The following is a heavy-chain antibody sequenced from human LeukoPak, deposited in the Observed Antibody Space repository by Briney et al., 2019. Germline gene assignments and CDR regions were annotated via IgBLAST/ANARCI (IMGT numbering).Heavy chain of an antibody. CDR1: GFTFSSYA. J-gene: IGHJ4*02. Sequence: GGSLRLSCAASGFTFSSYAMHWVRQAPGKGLEWVAVISYDGGNTYYADSVKGRSTISRDNSKNTLYLQLNSLRAEDTAVYYCARDSTYYYGSGSSGPHYFDYWGQGTLVTVSS. CDR2: ISYDGGNT. V-gene: IGHV3-30*01. D-gene: IGHD3-10*01. CDR3: ARDSTYYYGSGSSGPHYFDY.